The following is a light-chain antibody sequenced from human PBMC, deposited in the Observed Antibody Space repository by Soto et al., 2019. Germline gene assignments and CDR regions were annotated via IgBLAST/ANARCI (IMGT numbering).Light chain of an antibody. CDR1: QSVSSN. J-gene: IGKJ5*01. Sequence: EILMTQSPFTPAASPFERATLSRMASQSVSSNLAWYRQKPGQAPRLLIYGASTRATGIPARFSGSGSGTDFTLTISRLEPEDFAVYYCQEYDGAPPITFGLGTRLEIK. CDR2: GAS. CDR3: QEYDGAPPIT. V-gene: IGKV3-15*01.